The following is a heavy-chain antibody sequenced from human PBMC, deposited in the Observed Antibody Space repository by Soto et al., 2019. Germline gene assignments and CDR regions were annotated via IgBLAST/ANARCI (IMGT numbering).Heavy chain of an antibody. J-gene: IGHJ4*02. D-gene: IGHD4-17*01. CDR3: ARGGKTVTTFDY. Sequence: LQLQESSSGLVKPSQTLSLTCAVSGGSISSGGYSWSWIRQPPVKGLEWIGYIYHSGSTYYNPSLKSRVTISVDRSKNQFSLKLSSVTAADTAVYYYARGGKTVTTFDYWGQGTLVTVSS. CDR2: IYHSGST. V-gene: IGHV4-30-2*01. CDR1: GGSISSGGYS.